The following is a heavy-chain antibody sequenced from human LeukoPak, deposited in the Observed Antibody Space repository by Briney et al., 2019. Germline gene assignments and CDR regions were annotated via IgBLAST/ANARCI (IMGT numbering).Heavy chain of an antibody. V-gene: IGHV4-59*11. J-gene: IGHJ5*01. CDR1: NASISSHF. Sequence: PSETLSLTYSVSNASISSHFWTWVRQPPGKGLEWIGHIHYSGSTNYNPSLKSRVTLSLDTSKNQFSLELTSVTAADTAIFYCARLRPLLDQLLYFAFDSWGQGTLVTVSS. D-gene: IGHD2-2*02. CDR3: ARLRPLLDQLLYFAFDS. CDR2: IHYSGST.